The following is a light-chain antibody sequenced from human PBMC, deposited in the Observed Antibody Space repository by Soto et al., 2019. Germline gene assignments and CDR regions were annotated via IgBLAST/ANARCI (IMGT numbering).Light chain of an antibody. V-gene: IGLV1-40*01. CDR2: DNN. CDR3: QSFDTSLSGFVV. Sequence: QSVLTQPPSMSGAPGQRVTISCTGDNSNIGAGYDVHWYRQHPGTAPKLLIFDNNSRPSGVPDRFSGSNSDTSASLAITGLHAEDQADYYCQSFDTSLSGFVVFGGGTKLTVL. J-gene: IGLJ2*01. CDR1: NSNIGAGYD.